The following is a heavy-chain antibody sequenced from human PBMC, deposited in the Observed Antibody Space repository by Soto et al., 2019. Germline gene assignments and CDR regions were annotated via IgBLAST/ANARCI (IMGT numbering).Heavy chain of an antibody. CDR3: AKTEYSSSSLGYYYGMDV. CDR2: ISGSGGST. J-gene: IGHJ6*02. D-gene: IGHD6-6*01. CDR1: GFTFSSYA. V-gene: IGHV3-23*01. Sequence: GESLKISCAASGFTFSSYAMSWVRQAPGKGLEWVSAISGSGGSTYYADSVKGRFTISRDNSKNTLYLQMNSLRAEDTAVYYCAKTEYSSSSLGYYYGMDVWGQGTTVTVSS.